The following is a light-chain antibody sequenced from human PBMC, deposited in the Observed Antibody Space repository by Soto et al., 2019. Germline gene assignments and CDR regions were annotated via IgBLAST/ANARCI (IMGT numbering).Light chain of an antibody. Sequence: EIVLTQSPATLSLFPGERATLSCRASQSLSSSFAWYQQKPGQAPRVLIYDTSSRATGIPARFSGSGSGTDFTLTISSLEPEDSAVYYCHQRSNWWTFGQGTRVEIK. V-gene: IGKV3-11*01. J-gene: IGKJ1*01. CDR3: HQRSNWWT. CDR2: DTS. CDR1: QSLSSS.